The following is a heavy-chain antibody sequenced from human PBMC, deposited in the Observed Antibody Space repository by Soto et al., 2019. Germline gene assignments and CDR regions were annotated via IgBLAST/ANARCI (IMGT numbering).Heavy chain of an antibody. CDR3: ATGYSSGWDGTFHDY. D-gene: IGHD6-19*01. V-gene: IGHV4-30-2*01. Sequence: SETLSLTCAVSGGSISSGGYSWSWIRQPPGKGLEWIGYIYHSGSTYYNPSLKSRVTISVDRSKNQFSLKLSSVTAADTAVYYCATGYSSGWDGTFHDYWGQGTLVTVSS. CDR2: IYHSGST. J-gene: IGHJ4*02. CDR1: GGSISSGGYS.